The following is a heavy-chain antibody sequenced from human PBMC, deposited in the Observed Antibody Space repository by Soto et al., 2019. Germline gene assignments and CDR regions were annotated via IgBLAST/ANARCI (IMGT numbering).Heavy chain of an antibody. Sequence: SETLSLTCTVSGGSISSYYWSWIRQPPGKGLEWIGYIYYSGSTNYNPSLKSRVTISVDTSKNQFSLKLSSVTAADTAVYYCARVTWIQSYYYYYGMDVWGQGTTVTVSS. CDR3: ARVTWIQSYYYYYGMDV. V-gene: IGHV4-59*01. CDR1: GGSISSYY. D-gene: IGHD5-18*01. CDR2: IYYSGST. J-gene: IGHJ6*02.